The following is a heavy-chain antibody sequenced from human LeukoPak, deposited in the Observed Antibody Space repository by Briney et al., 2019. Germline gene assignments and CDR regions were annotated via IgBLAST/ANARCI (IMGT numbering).Heavy chain of an antibody. Sequence: SETLSLTCTVSGGSINSGNYYWNWIRQPAEKGLEWIGRIYTNGGIMYNPSLKSRVAISIDTSKNQFSLGLNSVTAADTAMYYCAREGAGYYWGQGTLVTVCS. CDR3: AREGAGYY. D-gene: IGHD1-26*01. V-gene: IGHV4-61*02. CDR1: GGSINSGNYY. CDR2: IYTNGGI. J-gene: IGHJ4*02.